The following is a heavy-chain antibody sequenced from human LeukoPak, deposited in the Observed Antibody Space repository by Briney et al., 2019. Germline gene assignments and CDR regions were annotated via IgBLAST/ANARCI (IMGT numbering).Heavy chain of an antibody. D-gene: IGHD6-13*01. V-gene: IGHV3-23*01. Sequence: GGSLRLSCAASGFTISNNYIRWLRQAPGKGLEWVSAISGSGGSTYYADSVKGRFTISRDNSKNTLYLQMNSLRAEDTAVYYCAKDLDFYSSSWYLDYWGQGTLVTVSS. CDR1: GFTISNNY. CDR2: ISGSGGST. CDR3: AKDLDFYSSSWYLDY. J-gene: IGHJ4*02.